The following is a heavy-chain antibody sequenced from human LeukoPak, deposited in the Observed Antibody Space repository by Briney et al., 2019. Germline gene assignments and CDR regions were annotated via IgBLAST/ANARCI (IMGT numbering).Heavy chain of an antibody. V-gene: IGHV1-46*01. D-gene: IGHD6-19*01. CDR2: INPSPGSA. CDR1: GYTFTNYF. Sequence: LRASVTVSCKASGYTFTNYFMHWVRQAPGQGLEWMGIINPSPGSATYAQKFQGRVTMTRDTSTSTLYMELSSLRSEDTAIYFCARAAVAGHFDYWGQGTLVTVSS. J-gene: IGHJ4*02. CDR3: ARAAVAGHFDY.